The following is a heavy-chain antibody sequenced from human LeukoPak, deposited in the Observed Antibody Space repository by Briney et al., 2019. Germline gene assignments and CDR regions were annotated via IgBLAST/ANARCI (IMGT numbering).Heavy chain of an antibody. Sequence: TGGSLRLSCAASGFTFSSYAMSWVRQAPGKGLEWVSAISGSGGSTYYADSVKGRFTISRDNSKNTLYLQMNSLRDEDTAVYYCARDLPDSWGYSRGYFDYWGQGTLVTVPS. V-gene: IGHV3-23*01. CDR2: ISGSGGST. D-gene: IGHD3-22*01. CDR1: GFTFSSYA. J-gene: IGHJ4*02. CDR3: ARDLPDSWGYSRGYFDY.